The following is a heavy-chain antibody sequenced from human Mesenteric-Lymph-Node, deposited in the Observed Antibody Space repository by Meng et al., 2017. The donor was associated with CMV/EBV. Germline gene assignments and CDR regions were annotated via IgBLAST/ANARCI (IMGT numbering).Heavy chain of an antibody. CDR1: GFTFSRNN. D-gene: IGHD4-23*01. CDR3: VRESNYGGHSDAFDI. Sequence: GESLKISCAASGFTFSRNNMHWVRQAPGKGLEWVAFIVYDGSNKYYVESVKGRFTISRDNSKNTLYLQVNSLRPEDTAVYYCVRESNYGGHSDAFDIWGQGTMVTVSS. CDR2: IVYDGSNK. J-gene: IGHJ3*02. V-gene: IGHV3-30*02.